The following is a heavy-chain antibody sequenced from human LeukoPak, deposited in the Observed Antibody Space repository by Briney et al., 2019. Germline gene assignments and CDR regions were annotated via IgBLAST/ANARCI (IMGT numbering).Heavy chain of an antibody. Sequence: PGGSLRLSCAASGFTFSSYAMSWVRQAPGKGLEWVSAISGSGGSTYYADSVKGRFTISRDNSKNTLYLQMNSLRAEDTAVYYCAKDEDIVVVVFNWFDPWGQGTLVTVSS. CDR1: GFTFSSYA. CDR2: ISGSGGST. V-gene: IGHV3-23*01. CDR3: AKDEDIVVVVFNWFDP. D-gene: IGHD2-15*01. J-gene: IGHJ5*02.